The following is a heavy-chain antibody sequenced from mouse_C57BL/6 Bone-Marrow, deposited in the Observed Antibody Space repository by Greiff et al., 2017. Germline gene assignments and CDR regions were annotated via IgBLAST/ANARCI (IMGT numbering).Heavy chain of an antibody. CDR1: GYTFTGYW. D-gene: IGHD2-3*01. Sequence: VQLQQSGAELMKPGASVKLSCKATGYTFTGYWIEWVKQRPGHGLEWIGEILPGSGSTNYNAKFKGKATFTADTSSNTAYMQLSSLTTEDSAIYYCAKRRWLLRYYFDYWGQGTTLTVSS. CDR3: AKRRWLLRYYFDY. J-gene: IGHJ2*01. CDR2: ILPGSGST. V-gene: IGHV1-9*01.